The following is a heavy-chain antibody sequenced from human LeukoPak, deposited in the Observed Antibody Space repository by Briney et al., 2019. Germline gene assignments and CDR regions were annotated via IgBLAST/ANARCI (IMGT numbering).Heavy chain of an antibody. Sequence: PGGSLRLSCAASGFTFRSYAMHWVRQAPGKGLEWVAVISYDGSNKYYADSVKGRFTVSRDNSNNTLCLQMNSLRAEDTAVYYCARGPYYDFWSGYGGLDYWGQGTLVTVSS. V-gene: IGHV3-30-3*01. CDR1: GFTFRSYA. D-gene: IGHD3-3*01. CDR2: ISYDGSNK. CDR3: ARGPYYDFWSGYGGLDY. J-gene: IGHJ4*02.